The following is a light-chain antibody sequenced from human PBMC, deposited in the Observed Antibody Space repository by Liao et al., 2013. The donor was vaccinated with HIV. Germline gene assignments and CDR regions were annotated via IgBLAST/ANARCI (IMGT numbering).Light chain of an antibody. Sequence: SYELIQPPSVSVSPGQTARITCSGDDLGSKYTSWYQQKPGQSPVLVICQDRERPSGIPERFSGSNAGSTATLTITSVEAGDEADYNCQVWNYNSPIFGGGTKLTVL. J-gene: IGLJ2*01. CDR3: QVWNYNSPI. CDR1: DLGSKY. V-gene: IGLV3-1*01. CDR2: QDR.